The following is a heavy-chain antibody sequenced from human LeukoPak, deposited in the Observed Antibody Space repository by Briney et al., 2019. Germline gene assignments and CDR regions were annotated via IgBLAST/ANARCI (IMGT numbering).Heavy chain of an antibody. J-gene: IGHJ4*02. Sequence: ASVKVSCKASGGTFSSYAIIWVRQAPGQGLEWMGRIIPILGIANYAQKFQGRVTITADKSTSTAYMELSSLRSEDTAVYYCARENYGGNSHLLDYWGQGTLVTVSS. D-gene: IGHD4-23*01. V-gene: IGHV1-69*04. CDR3: ARENYGGNSHLLDY. CDR2: IIPILGIA. CDR1: GGTFSSYA.